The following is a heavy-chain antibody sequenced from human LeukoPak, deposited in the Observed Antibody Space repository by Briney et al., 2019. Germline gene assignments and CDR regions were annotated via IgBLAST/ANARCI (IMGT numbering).Heavy chain of an antibody. D-gene: IGHD3-22*01. Sequence: GGSLRLSCAASGFTVSSNYMSWVRQAPGKGLEWVGRIKSKADGGTTDYAAPVKGRFTISRDDSKNTLYLQMNSLKTEDTAVYYCTTDRYYYDSSGYYPNLHWGQGTLVTVSS. V-gene: IGHV3-15*01. CDR3: TTDRYYYDSSGYYPNLH. J-gene: IGHJ4*02. CDR1: GFTVSSNY. CDR2: IKSKADGGTT.